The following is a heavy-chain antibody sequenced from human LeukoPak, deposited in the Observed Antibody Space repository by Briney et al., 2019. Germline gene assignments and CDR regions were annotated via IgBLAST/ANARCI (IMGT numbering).Heavy chain of an antibody. CDR3: ARVRWGDLDY. CDR2: ISSNGGST. V-gene: IGHV3-64*01. D-gene: IGHD2-21*01. J-gene: IGHJ4*02. Sequence: GGSLRLSCAASGFTFSSYAMHWVRQAPGKGLEYVSAISSNGGSTYYANSVKGRFTISRDNSKNTLYLQMGSLRAEDMAVYYCARVRWGDLDYWGQGTLVTVSS. CDR1: GFTFSSYA.